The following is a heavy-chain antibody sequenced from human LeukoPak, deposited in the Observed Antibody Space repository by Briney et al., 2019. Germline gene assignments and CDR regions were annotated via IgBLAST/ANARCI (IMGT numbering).Heavy chain of an antibody. Sequence: GSLRLSCAASGFTFSSYWMSWVRQAPGKGLEWVANIKQDGSEKYYVDSVKGRFTISRDNAKNTLYLQMNSLRAEDTAVYYCARESFDYYDSSGYYDNWGQGTLVTVSS. CDR2: IKQDGSEK. J-gene: IGHJ4*02. V-gene: IGHV3-7*01. D-gene: IGHD3-22*01. CDR1: GFTFSSYW. CDR3: ARESFDYYDSSGYYDN.